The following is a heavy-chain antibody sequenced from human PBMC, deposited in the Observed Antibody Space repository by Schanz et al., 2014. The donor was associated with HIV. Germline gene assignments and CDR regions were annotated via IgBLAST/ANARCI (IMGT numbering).Heavy chain of an antibody. Sequence: EVQLVESGGGLVKPGGLLRLSCAASGFTFSGFAMSWVRQTPGKGLEWVGRSKNKANGYITEYTASVKGRFTISRDDSRNSLYLQMNSLKTEDTAVYFCARWRSGAPSNWGQGTLVTVSS. CDR2: SKNKANGYIT. CDR1: GFTFSGFA. D-gene: IGHD3-10*01. V-gene: IGHV3-72*01. CDR3: ARWRSGAPSN. J-gene: IGHJ4*02.